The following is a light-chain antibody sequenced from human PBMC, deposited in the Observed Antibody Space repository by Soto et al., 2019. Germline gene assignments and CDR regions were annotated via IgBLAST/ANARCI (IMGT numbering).Light chain of an antibody. Sequence: DIQMTQSPSTLSASVGDRVTITCRASQSISSWLAWYQQKPGKAPKLLIYDASSLESGVPSRFSGSGSGTEFTLTISSLQPDDFATYYCQQSSHTFGQGTRLEIK. CDR3: QQSSHT. CDR2: DAS. J-gene: IGKJ5*01. CDR1: QSISSW. V-gene: IGKV1-5*01.